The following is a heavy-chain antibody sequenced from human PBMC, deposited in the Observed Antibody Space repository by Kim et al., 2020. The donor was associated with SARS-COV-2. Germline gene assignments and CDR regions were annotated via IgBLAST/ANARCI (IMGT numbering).Heavy chain of an antibody. J-gene: IGHJ4*02. CDR3: ARDLTVTSFDC. Sequence: GGSLRLSCAASGFTFSSYGMHWVRQAPGKGLEWVSVIWYDGSNKYYADSVRGRFTISRDNSKNTLYLQMNSLRAEDTAVYYCARDLTVTSFDCWGQGTLVTVSS. CDR2: IWYDGSNK. CDR1: GFTFSSYG. D-gene: IGHD3-10*01. V-gene: IGHV3-33*01.